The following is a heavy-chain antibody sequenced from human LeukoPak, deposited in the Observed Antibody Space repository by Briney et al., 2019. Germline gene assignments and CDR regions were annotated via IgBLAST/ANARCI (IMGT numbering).Heavy chain of an antibody. Sequence: GGSLRLSCAASGFTFSSYGMHWVRQAPGKGLEWVAVISYDGSNKYYADSVKGRFTISRDNSKNTLYLQMNSLRAEDTAVYYCAKDRYCSSTSCGFDYWGQGTLVTVSS. CDR1: GFTFSSYG. V-gene: IGHV3-30*18. D-gene: IGHD2-2*01. J-gene: IGHJ4*02. CDR2: ISYDGSNK. CDR3: AKDRYCSSTSCGFDY.